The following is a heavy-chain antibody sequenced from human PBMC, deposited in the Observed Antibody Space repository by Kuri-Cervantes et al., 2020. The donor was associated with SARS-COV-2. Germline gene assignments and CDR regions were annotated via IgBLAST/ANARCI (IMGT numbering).Heavy chain of an antibody. Sequence: GESLKISCAASGFTFSSYAMSWVRQAPGKGLEWVSAISGSGGSTYYADSVKGRFTISRDNSKNTLYLQMNSLRAEDTAVYYCARDRPYYDFWSGYRYYYGMDVWGQGTTVTVSS. J-gene: IGHJ6*02. CDR1: GFTFSSYA. CDR2: ISGSGGST. V-gene: IGHV3-23*01. CDR3: ARDRPYYDFWSGYRYYYGMDV. D-gene: IGHD3-3*01.